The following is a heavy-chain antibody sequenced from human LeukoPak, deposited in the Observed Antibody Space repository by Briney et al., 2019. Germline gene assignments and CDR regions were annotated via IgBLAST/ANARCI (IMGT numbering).Heavy chain of an antibody. CDR1: GFPFSSYG. CDR3: ASGGHNRGTLDY. D-gene: IGHD2/OR15-2a*01. V-gene: IGHV3-30*02. J-gene: IGHJ4*02. Sequence: RGGSLRLSCAASGFPFSSYGMYWVRQTPDKGLQWVAYLRMVATYTNYADSVKGRFTISRDNSKNTLDLQMSSLRVEDTAVYYCASGGHNRGTLDYWGQGTLVTVSS. CDR2: LRMVATYT.